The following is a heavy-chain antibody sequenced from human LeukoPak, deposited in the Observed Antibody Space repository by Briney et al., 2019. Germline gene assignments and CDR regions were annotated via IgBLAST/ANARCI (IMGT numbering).Heavy chain of an antibody. V-gene: IGHV4-59*01. J-gene: IGHJ4*02. D-gene: IGHD3-9*01. CDR2: IYYSGRT. Sequence: PSETLSLTCTVSGGSISSYYWSWIRQPPGKGLEWIGYIYYSGRTNYNPSLKSRVTISVDTSKTQYSLKLSSVTAADTAVYYCARGNILLGTFDYWGQGTLVTVSS. CDR3: ARGNILLGTFDY. CDR1: GGSISSYY.